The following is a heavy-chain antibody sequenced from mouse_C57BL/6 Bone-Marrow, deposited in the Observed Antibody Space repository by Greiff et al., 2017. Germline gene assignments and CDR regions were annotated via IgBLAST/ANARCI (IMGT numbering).Heavy chain of an antibody. Sequence: QVQLQQSGAELARPGASVKLSCKASGYTFTSYGISWVKQRTGQGLEWIGEIYPRSGNTYYNEKFKGKATLTADKSSSTAYMELRSLTSEDSAVYFCARGITTVVAREYFDVWGTGTTVTVSS. CDR1: GYTFTSYG. D-gene: IGHD1-1*01. CDR2: IYPRSGNT. CDR3: ARGITTVVAREYFDV. J-gene: IGHJ1*03. V-gene: IGHV1-81*01.